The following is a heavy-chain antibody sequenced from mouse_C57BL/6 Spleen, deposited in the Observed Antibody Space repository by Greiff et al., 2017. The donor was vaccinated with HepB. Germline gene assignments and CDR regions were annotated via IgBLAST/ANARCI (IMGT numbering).Heavy chain of an antibody. CDR1: GFTFTDYY. D-gene: IGHD2-1*01. CDR2: IRNKANGYTT. CDR3: ARSSYGNYYYFDY. V-gene: IGHV7-3*01. J-gene: IGHJ2*01. Sequence: EVQRVESGGGLVQPGGSLSLSCAASGFTFTDYYMSWVRQPPGQALEWLGFIRNKANGYTTEYSASVKGRFTISRDNSQSILYLQMNALRAEDSATYYCARSSYGNYYYFDYWGQGTTLTVSS.